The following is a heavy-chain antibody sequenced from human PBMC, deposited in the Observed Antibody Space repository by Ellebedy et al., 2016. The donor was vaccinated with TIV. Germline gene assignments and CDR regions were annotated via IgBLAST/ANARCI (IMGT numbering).Heavy chain of an antibody. V-gene: IGHV4-39*07. CDR1: GGSISSSSYY. J-gene: IGHJ4*02. CDR2: IYHSGST. CDR3: ARVRGGAVAGTDY. D-gene: IGHD6-19*01. Sequence: SETLSLTXTVSGGSISSSSYYWGWIRQPPGKGLEWIGSIYHSGSTNYNPSLKSRVTISVDKSKNQFSLKLSSVTAADTAVYYCARVRGGAVAGTDYWGQGTLVTVSS.